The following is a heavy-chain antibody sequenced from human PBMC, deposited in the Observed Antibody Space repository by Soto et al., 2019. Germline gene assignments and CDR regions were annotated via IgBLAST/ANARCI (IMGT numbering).Heavy chain of an antibody. V-gene: IGHV3-30-3*01. J-gene: IGHJ5*01. CDR2: ISYDGSNK. CDR3: ARSGGLLSLLVDS. CDR1: GFTFSSYA. D-gene: IGHD3-10*01. Sequence: GGSLRLSCAASGFTFSSYAMHWVRQAPGKGLEWVAVISYDGSNKYYADSVKGRFTISRDNSKNTLYLQMNSLRAEDTAVYYCARSGGLLSLLVDSWGQGTLVTVSS.